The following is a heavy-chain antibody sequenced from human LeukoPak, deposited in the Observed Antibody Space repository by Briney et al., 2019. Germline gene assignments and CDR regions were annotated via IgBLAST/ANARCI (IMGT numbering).Heavy chain of an antibody. V-gene: IGHV3-7*03. D-gene: IGHD6-13*01. J-gene: IGHJ4*02. CDR2: IKQDGSEK. CDR3: AKDRRAAATYFDY. Sequence: PGGSLRLSCAASGFTFSSYWMSWVRQAPGKGLEWVANIKQDGSEKYYVDSVKGRFTISRDNAKNSLYLQMNSLRAEDTALYYCAKDRRAAATYFDYWGQGTLVTVSS. CDR1: GFTFSSYW.